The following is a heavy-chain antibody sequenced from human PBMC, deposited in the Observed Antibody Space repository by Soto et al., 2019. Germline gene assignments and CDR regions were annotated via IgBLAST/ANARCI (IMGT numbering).Heavy chain of an antibody. Sequence: PGESLKISCKGSGYSFTSYWIGWVRQMPGKGLEWMGIIYPGDSDTRYSPSFQGQVTISADKSISTAYLQWSSLKASDTAMYYRPRLGAYCSRTSCYGKYHYCYMDVWGRASTVT. D-gene: IGHD2-2*01. CDR1: GYSFTSYW. J-gene: IGHJ6*03. V-gene: IGHV5-51*01. CDR2: IYPGDSDT. CDR3: PRLGAYCSRTSCYGKYHYCYMDV.